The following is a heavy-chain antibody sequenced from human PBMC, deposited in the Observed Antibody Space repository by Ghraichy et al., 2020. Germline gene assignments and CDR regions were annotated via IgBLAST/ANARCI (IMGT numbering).Heavy chain of an antibody. CDR1: GFSFSGYA. Sequence: GGSLRLSCAASGFSFSGYAIHWVRQVSGKGLEWIGRIRSKGNNYATAYAASVKGRFTVSRDDSKKTAWLQMNSLKTEDTAVYYCTRIDEGGFDYWGQGTLVTASP. D-gene: IGHD3-16*01. CDR3: TRIDEGGFDY. V-gene: IGHV3-73*01. J-gene: IGHJ4*02. CDR2: IRSKGNNYAT.